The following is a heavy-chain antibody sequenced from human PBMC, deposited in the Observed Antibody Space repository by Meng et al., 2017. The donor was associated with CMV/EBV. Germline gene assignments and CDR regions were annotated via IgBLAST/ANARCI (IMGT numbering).Heavy chain of an antibody. D-gene: IGHD3-3*01. CDR2: ISWNSGSI. CDR3: AKDLRVPKLRFLEWLSLYGMDV. J-gene: IGHJ6*02. CDR1: GFTFDDYA. V-gene: IGHV3-9*01. Sequence: GGSLRLSCAASGFTFDDYAMHWVRQAPGKGLEWVSGISWNSGSIGYADSVKGRFTISRDNAKNSLYLQMNSLRAEDTALYYCAKDLRVPKLRFLEWLSLYGMDVWGQGTTVTVSS.